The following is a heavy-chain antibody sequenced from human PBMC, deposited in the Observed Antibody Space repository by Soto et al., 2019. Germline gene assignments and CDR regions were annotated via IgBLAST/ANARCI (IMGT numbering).Heavy chain of an antibody. V-gene: IGHV3-23*01. D-gene: IGHD4-17*01. CDR2: IGSRGDGI. Sequence: EVQLLESGGGLVQPGGSLRLSCAVSGFTFSRFAMKWVRQAPGKGLEWVSVIGSRGDGIHYADSVKGRFTISRDNSKNTLNLQMNGLRAEDTAVYYCATYGQHLMDSWGQGTLVTVSS. J-gene: IGHJ4*02. CDR3: ATYGQHLMDS. CDR1: GFTFSRFA.